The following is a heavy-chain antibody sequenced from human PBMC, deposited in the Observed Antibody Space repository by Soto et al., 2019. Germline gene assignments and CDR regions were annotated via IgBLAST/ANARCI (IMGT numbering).Heavy chain of an antibody. CDR3: ARVRDYYDSSGYYVDY. CDR1: GYTFTSYG. V-gene: IGHV1-18*01. CDR2: ISAYNGNT. D-gene: IGHD3-22*01. Sequence: QVQLVQSGAEVKKPGASVKVSCKASGYTFTSYGISWVRQAPGQGLEWMGWISAYNGNTNYAQKLQGRVTMTTDTATRTAYMELRSLRSDDTAVYYCARVRDYYDSSGYYVDYWGQGTLVNVSS. J-gene: IGHJ4*02.